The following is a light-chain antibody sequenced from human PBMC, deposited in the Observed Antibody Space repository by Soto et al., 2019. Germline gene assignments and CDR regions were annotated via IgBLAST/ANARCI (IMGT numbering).Light chain of an antibody. CDR2: DVS. J-gene: IGLJ1*01. V-gene: IGLV2-14*01. Sequence: QSVLTQPASVSGSPGQSITISCTGTSSDVGGYNYVSWYQQHPGKAPKLMIYDVSNRPSGVSNRFSGSNSGNTASLTISGPQAEDEADYYCSSYTSSSTLVFGTGTKLTAL. CDR3: SSYTSSSTLV. CDR1: SSDVGGYNY.